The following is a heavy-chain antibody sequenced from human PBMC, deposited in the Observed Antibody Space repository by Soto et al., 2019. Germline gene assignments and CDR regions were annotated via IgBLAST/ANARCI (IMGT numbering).Heavy chain of an antibody. V-gene: IGHV5-51*01. CDR1: GYSFSNYW. J-gene: IGHJ4*02. CDR2: IYPGESDT. Sequence: PGESLKISCKGSGYSFSNYWIAWVRQMPGKGLEWMGIIYPGESDTRYSPSFQGQVTISADKSITTAYLQWSSLKASDTAMYYCARHSRWTPYYFDYWGQGTLVTVSS. D-gene: IGHD1-1*01. CDR3: ARHSRWTPYYFDY.